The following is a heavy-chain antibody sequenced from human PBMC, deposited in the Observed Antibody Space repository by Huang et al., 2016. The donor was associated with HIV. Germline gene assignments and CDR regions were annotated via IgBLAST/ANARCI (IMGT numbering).Heavy chain of an antibody. CDR3: ATGFDVFFDF. CDR2: FDPEIGET. CDR1: EYTLTELS. J-gene: IGHJ4*02. Sequence: QVQLVQSRAEVKKPGASVKVSCKVSEYTLTELSIHWVRQPPGNGLEWMGGFDPEIGETIYAQKFQGRDTMTEDTSTETAFMELSGLRPEDTAVYYCATGFDVFFDFWGQGTLVTVSS. V-gene: IGHV1-24*01. D-gene: IGHD3-9*01.